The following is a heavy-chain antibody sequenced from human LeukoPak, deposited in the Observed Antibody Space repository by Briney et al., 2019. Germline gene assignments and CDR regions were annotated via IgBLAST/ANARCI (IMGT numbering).Heavy chain of an antibody. Sequence: PGGSLRLSCAASGFTFSSYAMSWVRQAPGKGLEWVSSISSSSSYIYYADSVKGRFTISRDNAKNSQYLQMNSLRAEDTAVYYCARDHRGSNYWGQGTLVTVSS. D-gene: IGHD3-10*01. CDR2: ISSSSSYI. J-gene: IGHJ4*02. CDR1: GFTFSSYA. CDR3: ARDHRGSNY. V-gene: IGHV3-21*01.